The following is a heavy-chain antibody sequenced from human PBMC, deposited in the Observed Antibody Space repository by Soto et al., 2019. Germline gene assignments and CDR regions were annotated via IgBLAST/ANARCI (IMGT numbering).Heavy chain of an antibody. J-gene: IGHJ5*02. CDR3: ARCYDFWSGSPLGWFDP. D-gene: IGHD3-3*01. Sequence: PSETLSLTCTVSGGXISSYYWSWIRQPPGKGLEWIGYIYYSGSTNYNPSLKSRVTISVDTSKNQFSLKLSSVTAADTAVYYCARCYDFWSGSPLGWFDPWGQGTLVTVSS. CDR2: IYYSGST. V-gene: IGHV4-59*01. CDR1: GGXISSYY.